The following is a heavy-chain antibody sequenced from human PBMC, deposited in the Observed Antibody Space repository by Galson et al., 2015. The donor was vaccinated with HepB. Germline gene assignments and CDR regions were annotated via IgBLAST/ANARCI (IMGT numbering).Heavy chain of an antibody. CDR3: ARESRYYDSSGYFYGIDY. CDR2: ISSSSSYI. J-gene: IGHJ4*02. V-gene: IGHV3-21*01. D-gene: IGHD3-22*01. CDR1: GFTFSSYS. Sequence: SLRLSCAASGFTFSSYSMNWVRQAPGKGLEWVSSISSSSSYIYYADSVKGRFTISRDNSKNTLYLQMNSLRAEDTAVYYCARESRYYDSSGYFYGIDYWGQGTLVTVSS.